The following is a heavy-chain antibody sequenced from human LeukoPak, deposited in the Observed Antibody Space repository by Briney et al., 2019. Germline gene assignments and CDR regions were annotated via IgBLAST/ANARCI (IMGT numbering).Heavy chain of an antibody. Sequence: GGSLRLSCAASGFTFSSYGMSWVRQAPGKGLEWVSAISGSGSAIYYADSVKGRFTISRDNAKNSLYLQMNSLRAEDTAVYYCAELGITMIGGVWGKGTTVTISS. CDR3: AELGITMIGGV. CDR1: GFTFSSYG. V-gene: IGHV3-21*01. D-gene: IGHD3-10*02. J-gene: IGHJ6*04. CDR2: ISGSGSAI.